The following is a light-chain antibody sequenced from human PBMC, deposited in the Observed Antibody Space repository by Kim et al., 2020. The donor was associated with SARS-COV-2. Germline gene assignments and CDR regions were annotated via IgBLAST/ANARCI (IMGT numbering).Light chain of an antibody. Sequence: QTVTISCTGSTSSLGAGFHAHWYKQLPGTAPKLLIFGDNNRPSGVPDRFSGSRSGTSASLAVTGLQAEDEADYYCQSYDSSLRARIFGGGTKLTVL. J-gene: IGLJ2*01. CDR2: GDN. CDR1: TSSLGAGFH. V-gene: IGLV1-40*01. CDR3: QSYDSSLRARI.